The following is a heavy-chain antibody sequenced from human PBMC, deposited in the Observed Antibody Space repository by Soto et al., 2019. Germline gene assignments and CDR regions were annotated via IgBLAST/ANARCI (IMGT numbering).Heavy chain of an antibody. Sequence: QVQLQQSGPGLVKPSGTLSLTCAVSIGSITSTNWWTWVRQPPGKELEWLGEIYHTGSTNYNPSLRSLVTISVDKSKNQFSLRLFSVTAADTAVYYCGAHAGATYGPLDYWGRGTLVTVSS. CDR2: IYHTGST. CDR3: GAHAGATYGPLDY. D-gene: IGHD4-17*01. J-gene: IGHJ4*02. CDR1: IGSITSTNW. V-gene: IGHV4-4*02.